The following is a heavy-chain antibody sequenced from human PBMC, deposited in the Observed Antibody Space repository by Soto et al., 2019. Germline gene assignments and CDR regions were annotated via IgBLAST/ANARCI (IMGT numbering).Heavy chain of an antibody. J-gene: IGHJ4*02. CDR3: AGQLGDYLDY. Sequence: QLQLQESSQGLVKPSETLSLTCTVSGGSISSSSYYWGWIRQPPGKGLAWIGSIYYSGSTYYNPSLNIRVTRSLDTSKNQFYLSLSSVTAADTAVYYCAGQLGDYLDYWGQGTLVTVSS. CDR2: IYYSGST. V-gene: IGHV4-39*01. CDR1: GGSISSSSYY.